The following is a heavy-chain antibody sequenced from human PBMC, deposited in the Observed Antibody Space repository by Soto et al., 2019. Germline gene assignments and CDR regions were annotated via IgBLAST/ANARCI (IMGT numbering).Heavy chain of an antibody. V-gene: IGHV3-23*01. D-gene: IGHD1-1*01. J-gene: IGHJ6*02. CDR1: GFTFRSYA. CDR3: AQGSGLEQDYHGMHV. Sequence: GVSLTLYCAASGFTFRSYAMSWVRQAPGKGLEWVSGISGSGGSTYYADSVKGRFTISRDNSKNTLYLQMNSLRVEDTAVYYCAQGSGLEQDYHGMHVWGPG. CDR2: ISGSGGST.